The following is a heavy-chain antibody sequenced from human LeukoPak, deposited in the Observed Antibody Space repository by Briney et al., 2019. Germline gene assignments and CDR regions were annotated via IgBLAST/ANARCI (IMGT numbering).Heavy chain of an antibody. D-gene: IGHD1-1*01. CDR1: GYPFTRYG. V-gene: IGHV1-18*01. Sequence: ASVKVSCKASGYPFTRYGISWVRQAPGQGLEWIGWISGYNGNTKYAEKLQGRITMTTDTSTSTAYMDLRSLRSDDTAVYYCAREASGMPGTRELDSWGQGTLVTVS. CDR2: ISGYNGNT. CDR3: AREASGMPGTRELDS. J-gene: IGHJ4*02.